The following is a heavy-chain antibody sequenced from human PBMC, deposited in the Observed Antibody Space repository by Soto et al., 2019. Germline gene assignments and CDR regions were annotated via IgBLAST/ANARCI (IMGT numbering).Heavy chain of an antibody. V-gene: IGHV3-48*01. CDR3: TTSLYCSTDGCSTP. CDR2: ISTTKTI. J-gene: IGHJ5*02. Sequence: GGSLRLSCVASGFTFSNYNMNWVRQAPGKGLEWVSHISTTKTIYYADSVKGRFTVSRDNAENSLYLQMNSLRAEDTAVYYCTTSLYCSTDGCSTPWGQGTRVTVSS. D-gene: IGHD2-15*01. CDR1: GFTFSNYN.